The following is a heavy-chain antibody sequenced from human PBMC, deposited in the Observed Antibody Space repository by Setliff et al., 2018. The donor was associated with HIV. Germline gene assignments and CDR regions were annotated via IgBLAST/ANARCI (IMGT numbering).Heavy chain of an antibody. CDR2: IRSTRFGGTT. Sequence: PGGSLRLSCATSGFTFGDHTMTWVRQAPGRGLEWVGLIRSTRFGGTTQYAASVKGRFTISRDDSKSIAYLQMNSPKAEDTGVYYCVRQGSSGYYDSWGQGALVSVST. V-gene: IGHV3-49*04. CDR1: GFTFGDHT. J-gene: IGHJ5*02. D-gene: IGHD3-22*01. CDR3: VRQGSSGYYDS.